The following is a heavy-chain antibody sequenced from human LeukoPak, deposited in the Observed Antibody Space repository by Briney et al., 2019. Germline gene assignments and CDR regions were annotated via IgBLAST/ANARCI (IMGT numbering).Heavy chain of an antibody. Sequence: ASVKVSCKASGYSFSTYDINWVRQASGQGLEWMGWIHPTSTNTAYTQKFHPRFQGRLTITRDTSISTAYMELSSLTSDDTAVYYCARVTDSGSYYPRIFDYWGQGTLVTVSS. CDR2: IHPTSTNT. D-gene: IGHD1-26*01. CDR1: GYSFSTYD. J-gene: IGHJ4*02. CDR3: ARVTDSGSYYPRIFDY. V-gene: IGHV1-8*03.